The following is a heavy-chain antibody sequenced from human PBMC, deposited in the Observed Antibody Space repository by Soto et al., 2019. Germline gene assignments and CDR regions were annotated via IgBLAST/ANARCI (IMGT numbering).Heavy chain of an antibody. D-gene: IGHD6-25*01. CDR3: AGGSSSAWIDF. V-gene: IGHV4-39*01. J-gene: IGHJ4*02. CDR2: IYNGGGNT. Sequence: PXETLSLTCTVSGYSITGYHYYWGWIRQAPGKGLEWVGSIYNGGGNTYYSPSLKSRVTISVDTSNNQFFLRLNSVTATDTAVYFCAGGSSSAWIDFWGQGTLVTVSS. CDR1: GYSITGYHYY.